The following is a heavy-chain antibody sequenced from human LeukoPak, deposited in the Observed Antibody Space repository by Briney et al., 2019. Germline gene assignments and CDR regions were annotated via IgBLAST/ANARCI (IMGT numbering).Heavy chain of an antibody. CDR2: GDDSGGT. Sequence: PSETLSLTCTVSGVSFSSVTDYCAWIRQPPGMELEWIARGDDSGGTYYNPSLESRVAISADMSKNQFSLKLTSVTGADTAVYYCAGERGEEYSSGWYKRNYFDNWGQGIRVTVSS. CDR1: GVSFSSVTDY. J-gene: IGHJ4*02. CDR3: AGERGEEYSSGWYKRNYFDN. V-gene: IGHV4-39*07. D-gene: IGHD6-19*01.